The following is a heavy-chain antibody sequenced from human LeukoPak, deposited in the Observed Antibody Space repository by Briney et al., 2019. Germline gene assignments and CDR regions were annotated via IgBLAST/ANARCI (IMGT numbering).Heavy chain of an antibody. CDR3: AAVPAAMLLNWFDP. D-gene: IGHD2-2*01. CDR2: IYADGNT. V-gene: IGHV3-53*01. Sequence: GGSLRLSCAASGFIVNTNYMTWVRQAPGRGLEWVSFIYADGNTYYADSVKGRFTISRDNAKNSLYLQMNSLRAEDTAVYYCAAVPAAMLLNWFDPWGQGTLVTVSS. J-gene: IGHJ5*02. CDR1: GFIVNTNY.